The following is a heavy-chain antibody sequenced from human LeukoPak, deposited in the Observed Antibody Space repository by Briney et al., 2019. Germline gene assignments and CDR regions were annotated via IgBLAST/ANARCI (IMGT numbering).Heavy chain of an antibody. Sequence: SETLSLTCAVYGGSFSGDFWSWIRQSPGKGLEWIGEINHSGSTNYNPSLKSRVTISVDTSKNQFSLKLSSVTAADTAVYYCALGWNDEGWFDPWGQGTLVTVSS. V-gene: IGHV4-34*01. CDR3: ALGWNDEGWFDP. CDR2: INHSGST. D-gene: IGHD1-1*01. J-gene: IGHJ5*02. CDR1: GGSFSGDF.